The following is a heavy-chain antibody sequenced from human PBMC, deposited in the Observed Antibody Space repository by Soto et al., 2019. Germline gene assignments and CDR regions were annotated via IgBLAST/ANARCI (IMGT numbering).Heavy chain of an antibody. V-gene: IGHV1-69*13. CDR2: IIPIFGTA. Sequence: SVKVSCKASGGTFSSYAISWVRQAPGQGLEWMGGIIPIFGTANYAQKFQGRVTITADESTSTAYMELSSLRSEDTAVYYCARDKVYYYGMDVGGQGTTVTVSS. CDR3: ARDKVYYYGMDV. J-gene: IGHJ6*02. CDR1: GGTFSSYA.